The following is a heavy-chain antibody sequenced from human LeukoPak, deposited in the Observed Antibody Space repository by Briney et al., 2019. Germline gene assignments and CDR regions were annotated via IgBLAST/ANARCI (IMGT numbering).Heavy chain of an antibody. CDR2: IYTSGST. CDR1: GASISSGPYY. CDR3: ARGARVALAVAGHTDKYYYYYMDV. Sequence: SETLSLTCTVSGASISSGPYYWSWIRQPAGKGLEWIGRIYTSGSTSYNPSLKSRVTISVDTSKNQFSLKLTSVTAADTAVYYCARGARVALAVAGHTDKYYYYYMDVWGEGTTVTISS. D-gene: IGHD6-19*01. V-gene: IGHV4-61*02. J-gene: IGHJ6*03.